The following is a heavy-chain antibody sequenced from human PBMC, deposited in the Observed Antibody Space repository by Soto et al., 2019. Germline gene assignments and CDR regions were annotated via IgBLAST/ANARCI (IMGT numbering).Heavy chain of an antibody. CDR3: AKAADYYDSRPFAPDV. V-gene: IGHV3-23*01. CDR1: GFTFSDYA. J-gene: IGHJ6*02. CDR2: ISGSGGST. D-gene: IGHD3-22*01. Sequence: GGSLRLSCAASGFTFSDYAMTWVRQVPGRGLEWVAAISGSGGSTYYADSVKGRFTISRDNSKNTLYLQMNSLRAEDTAVYYCAKAADYYDSRPFAPDVWGQGTTVTVSS.